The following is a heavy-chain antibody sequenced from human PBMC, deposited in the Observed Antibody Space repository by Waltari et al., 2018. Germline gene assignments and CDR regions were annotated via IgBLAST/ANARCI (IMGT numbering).Heavy chain of an antibody. CDR1: GGSFSGYY. V-gene: IGHV4-34*01. CDR3: ARGPDGGTIFGVVIPKSPSFDY. D-gene: IGHD3-3*01. CDR2: INHSGST. J-gene: IGHJ4*02. Sequence: QVQLQQWGAGLLKPSETLSLTCAVYGGSFSGYYWSWIRQPPGKGLEWIGEINHSGSTNYNPSLKSRVTISVDTSKNQFSLKLSSVTAADTAVYYCARGPDGGTIFGVVIPKSPSFDYWGQGTLVTVSS.